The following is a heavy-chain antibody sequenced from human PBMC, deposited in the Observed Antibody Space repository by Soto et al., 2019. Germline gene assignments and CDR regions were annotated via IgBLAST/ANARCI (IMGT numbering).Heavy chain of an antibody. CDR3: ASGGSWFTN. D-gene: IGHD6-13*01. CDR1: GFNFGSFW. V-gene: IGHV3-7*01. J-gene: IGHJ4*02. Sequence: GGSLRLSCAVSGFNFGSFWMSWVRQAPGKGLEWVANIKQDETGKYYVDSVKGRFTISRDNAKNSLYLQMNSLRGEDTAVYYCASGGSWFTNWGQGALVTVSS. CDR2: IKQDETGK.